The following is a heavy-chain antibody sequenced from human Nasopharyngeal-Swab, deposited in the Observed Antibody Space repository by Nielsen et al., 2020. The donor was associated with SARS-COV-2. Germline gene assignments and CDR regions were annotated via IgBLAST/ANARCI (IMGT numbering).Heavy chain of an antibody. CDR3: ARYSSSWGFFDF. J-gene: IGHJ4*02. Sequence: GGSLRLSCAASGFTFSSYWMHWVRQAPGKGLVWVSRINNDGSSTSYADSVKGRFTISRDNAKKTLYLQMNSLRAEDTAVYYCARYSSSWGFFDFWGQGTLVTFSS. CDR1: GFTFSSYW. D-gene: IGHD6-13*01. CDR2: INNDGSST. V-gene: IGHV3-74*01.